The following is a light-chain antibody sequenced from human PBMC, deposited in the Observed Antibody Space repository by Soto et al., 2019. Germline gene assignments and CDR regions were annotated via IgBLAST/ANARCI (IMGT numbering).Light chain of an antibody. V-gene: IGKV3D-15*01. J-gene: IGKJ3*01. Sequence: EIVMTQSPATLSVSPGERATLSCRASQSVSRNLAWYQQKPGQAPRLLIYAASTRATGVPARFSGSGSGTEFTLTISSLQSEDFAVYYCQQYNNWPRTFGPGTKVEI. CDR1: QSVSRN. CDR3: QQYNNWPRT. CDR2: AAS.